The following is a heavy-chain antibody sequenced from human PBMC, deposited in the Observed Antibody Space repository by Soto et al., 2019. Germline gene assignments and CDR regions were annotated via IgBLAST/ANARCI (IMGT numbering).Heavy chain of an antibody. CDR1: GFTVSSSY. Sequence: GGSLSLSCAASGFTVSSSYMSYVRQAPGRGLEWVSVIYSGGSTFYADSVKGRFTISRHNSGNTLFLHMNSLRADDTAVYYCAKDPNGDYVGAFDSWGQGTLVTVSS. J-gene: IGHJ4*02. CDR2: IYSGGST. CDR3: AKDPNGDYVGAFDS. V-gene: IGHV3-53*01. D-gene: IGHD4-17*01.